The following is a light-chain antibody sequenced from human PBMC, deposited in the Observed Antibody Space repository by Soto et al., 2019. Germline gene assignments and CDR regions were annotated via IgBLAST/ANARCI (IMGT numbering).Light chain of an antibody. CDR1: QSVLYSSNNINY. CDR2: WAS. J-gene: IGKJ2*01. Sequence: DIVMTQSPDSLAVSLGERATINCKSSQSVLYSSNNINYLAWYQQKPGQPPKLLIYWASTRESGVPDRFSGSGSGTDFTLTISRLQAADVAVYYCQQYYSTPYTFGQGTKLEIK. CDR3: QQYYSTPYT. V-gene: IGKV4-1*01.